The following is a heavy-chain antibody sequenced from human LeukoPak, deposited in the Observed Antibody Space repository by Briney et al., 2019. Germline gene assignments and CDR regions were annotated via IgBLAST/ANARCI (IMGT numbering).Heavy chain of an antibody. J-gene: IGHJ4*02. CDR3: ARVTRFNQFGELWFDY. Sequence: SETLSPTCAVYGRSFSSYYWSWIRQPPGKGLEWIGEITHSGSTYYNPSLKSRVTISLDTSKSQFSLKLSSVTAADAAVYYCARVTRFNQFGELWFDYWGQGTLLTVSS. CDR2: ITHSGST. CDR1: GRSFSSYY. V-gene: IGHV4-34*01. D-gene: IGHD3-10*01.